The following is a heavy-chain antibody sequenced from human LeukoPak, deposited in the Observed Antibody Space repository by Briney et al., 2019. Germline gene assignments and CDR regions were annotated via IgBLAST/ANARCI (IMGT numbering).Heavy chain of an antibody. CDR2: IYSGGST. J-gene: IGHJ4*02. CDR1: GFTASSNY. CDR3: ARGGDSSYYGDY. V-gene: IGHV3-66*01. D-gene: IGHD3-22*01. Sequence: PGGSLRLSCAASGFTASSNYMNSVRHTPEKGLEWVSLIYSGGSTHYADSVKGRFTISRDNSKNTLYLQMNSLRPEDTAVYYCARGGDSSYYGDYWGQGTLVTVSS.